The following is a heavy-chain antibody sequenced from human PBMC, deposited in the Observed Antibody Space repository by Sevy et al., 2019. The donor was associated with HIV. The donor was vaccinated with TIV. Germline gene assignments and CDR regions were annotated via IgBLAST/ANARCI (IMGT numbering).Heavy chain of an antibody. CDR3: ARVYGYCNGGSCPYPAY. V-gene: IGHV3-30-3*01. D-gene: IGHD2-15*01. J-gene: IGHJ4*02. CDR1: GFTFSSYA. CDR2: ISYDGSNK. Sequence: GGSLRLSCAASGFTFSSYAMHWVRQAPGKGLEWVAVISYDGSNKYYADSVKGRFTISRDNSKNTLYLQMNSLRAEDTAVYYCARVYGYCNGGSCPYPAYWGQGTLVTVSS.